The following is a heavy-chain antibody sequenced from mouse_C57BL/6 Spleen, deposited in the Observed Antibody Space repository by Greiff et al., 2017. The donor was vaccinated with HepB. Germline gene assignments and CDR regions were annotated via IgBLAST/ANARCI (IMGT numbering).Heavy chain of an antibody. Sequence: QVQLQQSGAELVKPGASVKLSCKASGYTFTEYTIHWVKQRSGQGLEWIGWFYPGSGSIKYNEKFKDKATLTADKSSSTVYIELSRLTSEDSAVYFCARHEDYYGSSYDYYAMDYWGQGTSVTVSS. CDR1: GYTFTEYT. CDR3: ARHEDYYGSSYDYYAMDY. V-gene: IGHV1-62-2*01. J-gene: IGHJ4*01. CDR2: FYPGSGSI. D-gene: IGHD1-1*01.